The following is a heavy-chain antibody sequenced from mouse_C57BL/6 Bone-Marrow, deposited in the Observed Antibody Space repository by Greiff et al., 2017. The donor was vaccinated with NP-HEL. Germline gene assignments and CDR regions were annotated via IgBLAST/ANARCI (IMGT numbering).Heavy chain of an antibody. CDR1: GFTFSSYG. J-gene: IGHJ4*01. D-gene: IGHD2-5*01. CDR2: ISSGGSYT. CDR3: ARRWHYSKGYYAMDY. Sequence: EVQGVESGGDLVKPGGSLKLSCAASGFTFSSYGMSWVRPTPDKRLEWVATISSGGSYTYYPDSVKGRFTIDRDTTKNTLYLHIRSLKSEDTAMYYSARRWHYSKGYYAMDYWGQGTSVTVSS. V-gene: IGHV5-6*01.